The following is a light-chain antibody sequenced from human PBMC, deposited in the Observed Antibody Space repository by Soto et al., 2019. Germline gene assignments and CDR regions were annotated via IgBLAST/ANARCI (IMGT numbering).Light chain of an antibody. CDR3: SSSTCSTTL. V-gene: IGLV2-14*01. CDR2: EVS. J-gene: IGLJ2*01. Sequence: QSVLTQPASVSGSPGQSITISCTGASSDVGGYDYVSWYQHHPGKAPKLLIYEVSNRPSGVSNRFSGSKSGNTAAMAISGLHAEDEADYYCSSSTCSTTLFGGGTKVTVL. CDR1: SSDVGGYDY.